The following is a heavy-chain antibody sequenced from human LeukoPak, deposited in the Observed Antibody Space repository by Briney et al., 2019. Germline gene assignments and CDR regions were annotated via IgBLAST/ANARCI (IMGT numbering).Heavy chain of an antibody. J-gene: IGHJ4*02. Sequence: ASVKVSCKAPGYIFSSYGITWVRQAPGQGLEWMGWISVYNGNTKSAQNLQGRVIMTTDTSTNTAYMELTSLRSDDTAVYYCARIAADGSGTNHYWGQGTQVTVSS. CDR3: ARIAADGSGTNHY. D-gene: IGHD3-10*01. CDR1: GYIFSSYG. CDR2: ISVYNGNT. V-gene: IGHV1-18*01.